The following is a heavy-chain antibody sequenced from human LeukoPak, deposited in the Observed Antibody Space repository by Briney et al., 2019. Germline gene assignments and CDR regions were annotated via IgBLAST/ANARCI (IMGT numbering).Heavy chain of an antibody. V-gene: IGHV1-69*13. CDR3: ARVHRWMGEIRLGDSASDI. D-gene: IGHD1-26*01. J-gene: IGHJ3*02. CDR1: GDTFSSYG. Sequence: SVKASCKASGDTFSSYGINWVRQAPGQGLEWMGGIIPIFGTANYAQNFQGRVTITSDASRSTAYMELNSLKSDDTAMYFCARVHRWMGEIRLGDSASDIWGQGTMVIVSS. CDR2: IIPIFGTA.